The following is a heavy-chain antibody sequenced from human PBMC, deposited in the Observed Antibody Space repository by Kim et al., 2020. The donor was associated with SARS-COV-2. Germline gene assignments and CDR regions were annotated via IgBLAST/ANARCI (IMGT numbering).Heavy chain of an antibody. CDR1: GGTFSSYA. J-gene: IGHJ6*02. CDR3: ARPAGSGGYYYYGMDV. CDR2: IIPIFGTA. Sequence: SVKVSCKASGGTFSSYAISWVRQAPGQGLEWMGGIIPIFGTANYAQKFQGRVTITADESTSTAYMELSSLRSEDTAVYYCARPAGSGGYYYYGMDVWGQGTTVTVSS. V-gene: IGHV1-69*13. D-gene: IGHD3-10*01.